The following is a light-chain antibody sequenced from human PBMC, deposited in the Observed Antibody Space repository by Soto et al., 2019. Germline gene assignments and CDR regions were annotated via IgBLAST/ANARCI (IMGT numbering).Light chain of an antibody. J-gene: IGLJ3*02. Sequence: QSVLTQPPSVSAAAGQKVTISCSGSSSNIGNNYVSWYQQFPGTAPKLLIYDSNKRPSGIPDRFSGSKSGTSATLGITGLQTGDEADYYCATWDSSLSGGVFGGGTQLTVL. V-gene: IGLV1-51*01. CDR2: DSN. CDR1: SSNIGNNY. CDR3: ATWDSSLSGGV.